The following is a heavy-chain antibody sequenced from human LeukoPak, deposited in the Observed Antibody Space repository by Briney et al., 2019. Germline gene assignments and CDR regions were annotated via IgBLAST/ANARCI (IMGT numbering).Heavy chain of an antibody. CDR3: AKSGYNRFDY. J-gene: IGHJ4*02. CDR1: EFTFSSYW. Sequence: GGSLRLSCAASEFTFSSYWMSWVRRAPGKGLEWVSNVSGSGRGENTYYADSVKGRFTISRDNSKNTLILQMNSLRAEDTAVYYCAKSGYNRFDYWGQGILVTVSS. V-gene: IGHV3-23*01. D-gene: IGHD5-24*01. CDR2: VSGSGRGENT.